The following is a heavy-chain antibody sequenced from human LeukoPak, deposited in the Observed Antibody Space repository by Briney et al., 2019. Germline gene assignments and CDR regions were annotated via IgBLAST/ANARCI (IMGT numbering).Heavy chain of an antibody. D-gene: IGHD5-18*01. CDR3: ARETVSGYSYGYRYYYYYMDV. CDR1: GGSISSYY. V-gene: IGHV4-59*12. J-gene: IGHJ6*03. Sequence: SETLSLTCTVSGGSISSYYWSWIRQPPGKGLEWIGYIYYSGSTNYNPSLKSRVTISVDTSKNQFSLKLSSVTAADTAVYYCARETVSGYSYGYRYYYYYMDVWGKGTTVTISS. CDR2: IYYSGST.